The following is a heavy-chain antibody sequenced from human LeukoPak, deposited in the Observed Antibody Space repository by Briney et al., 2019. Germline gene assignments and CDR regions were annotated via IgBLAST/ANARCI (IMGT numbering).Heavy chain of an antibody. V-gene: IGHV4-61*01. CDR2: IFYSGST. Sequence: SETLSLTCTVSGGSVSSGSYYWSWIRQPPGKGLEWIGLIFYSGSTNYHPSLKSRVTISVDTSKNQFSLKLSSVTAADTAVYYCARGDYNWNDIRTWGAFDIWGQGTMVTVSS. D-gene: IGHD1-20*01. CDR3: ARGDYNWNDIRTWGAFDI. CDR1: GGSVSSGSYY. J-gene: IGHJ3*02.